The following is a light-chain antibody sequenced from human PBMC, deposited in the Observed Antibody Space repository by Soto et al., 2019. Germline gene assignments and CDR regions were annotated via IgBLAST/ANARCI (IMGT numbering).Light chain of an antibody. Sequence: QLVLTQTPSASASLGASVKLTCTLSSGHSSYAIAWHQQQPEKGPRFLMKLNSDGSHSEGDGIPDRFSGSSSGAERYLTISSLQSEDEADYYCQTWGTGGVFGGGTQLTVL. V-gene: IGLV4-69*01. J-gene: IGLJ7*01. CDR1: SGHSSYA. CDR2: LNSDGSH. CDR3: QTWGTGGV.